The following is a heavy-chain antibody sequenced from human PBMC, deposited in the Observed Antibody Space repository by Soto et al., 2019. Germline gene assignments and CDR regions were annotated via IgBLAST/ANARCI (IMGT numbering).Heavy chain of an antibody. CDR1: GGSISSYY. V-gene: IGHV4-59*01. D-gene: IGHD2-2*01. J-gene: IGHJ6*02. CDR3: ARGIKSAHHLRDIVVVPAAMPYYYGMDV. CDR2: IYYSGST. Sequence: PSETLSLTCTVSGGSISSYYWSWIRQPPGKGLEWIGYIYYSGSTNYNPSLKSRVTISVDTSKNQFSLKLSSVTAADTAVYYCARGIKSAHHLRDIVVVPAAMPYYYGMDVWGQGTTVTVSS.